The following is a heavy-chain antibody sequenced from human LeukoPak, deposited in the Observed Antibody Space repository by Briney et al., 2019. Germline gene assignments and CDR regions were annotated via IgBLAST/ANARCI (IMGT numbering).Heavy chain of an antibody. CDR2: ISAYNGNT. CDR1: GYTFTSYG. Sequence: ASVKVSCKASGYTFTSYGISWVRQAPGQGLEWMGWISAYNGNTNHAQKLQGRVTMATDTSTSTAYMELRSLRSDDTAVYYCARLGYSYSYSSGWGTTPGMTSRYFDYWGQGTLVTVSS. J-gene: IGHJ4*02. D-gene: IGHD2-21*02. V-gene: IGHV1-18*01. CDR3: ARLGYSYSYSSGWGTTPGMTSRYFDY.